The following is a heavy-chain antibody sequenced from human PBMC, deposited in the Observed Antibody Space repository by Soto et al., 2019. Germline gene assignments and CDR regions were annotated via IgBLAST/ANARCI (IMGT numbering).Heavy chain of an antibody. D-gene: IGHD6-6*01. CDR1: GCTFTGYY. J-gene: IGHJ3*02. V-gene: IGHV1-2*04. CDR2: INPNSGGT. CDR3: ASTSSSRRYAFDI. Sequence: ASVKVSCKASGCTFTGYYMHWVRQAPGQGLEWMGWINPNSGGTNYAQKFQGWVTMTRDTSISTAYMELSRLRSDDTAVYYCASTSSSRRYAFDIWGQGTMVTVSS.